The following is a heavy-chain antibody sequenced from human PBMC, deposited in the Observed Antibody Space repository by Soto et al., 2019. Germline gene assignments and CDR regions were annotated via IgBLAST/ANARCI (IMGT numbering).Heavy chain of an antibody. D-gene: IGHD1-20*01. Sequence: EVQLVESGGGLIQPGGSLRLSCTPSGFIVSHNYMSWVRQAPGTGLEWVSVIYSSGTTYYADSVKGRFTISRDDSKNTLYLQMNSLRAEDTAVYYCARGITGTTFDYWGQGTLVTASS. V-gene: IGHV3-53*01. CDR2: IYSSGTT. CDR1: GFIVSHNY. CDR3: ARGITGTTFDY. J-gene: IGHJ4*02.